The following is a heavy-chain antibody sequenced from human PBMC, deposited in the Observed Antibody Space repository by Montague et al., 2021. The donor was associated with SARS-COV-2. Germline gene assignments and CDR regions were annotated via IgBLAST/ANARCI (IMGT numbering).Heavy chain of an antibody. CDR3: ARAQNTCFIANCVNYFDL. V-gene: IGHV4-59*01. J-gene: IGHJ4*02. D-gene: IGHD1-1*01. CDR1: GGSISSYY. Sequence: SETLSLTCTVSGGSISSYYWSWIRQPPGKGLEWIGYIYDTGSTKYNPSLKSRVTMSLDRPTNRFSLRLNSVTAADTAMYYCARAQNTCFIANCVNYFDLWGLGAQVTGSS. CDR2: IYDTGST.